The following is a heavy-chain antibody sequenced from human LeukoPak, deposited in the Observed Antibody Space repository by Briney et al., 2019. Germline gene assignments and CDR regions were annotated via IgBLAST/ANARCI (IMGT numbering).Heavy chain of an antibody. J-gene: IGHJ4*02. V-gene: IGHV4-39*07. CDR2: IYYTGST. CDR1: GGSISSSSYY. CDR3: ARVGTYGKVDY. D-gene: IGHD3-10*01. Sequence: SETLSLTCTVSGGSISSSSYYWGWIRQPPGKGLEWIGCIYYTGSTYYNPSLKSRVTISVDTSKNQFSLKLSSVTAADTAVYYCARVGTYGKVDYWGQGTLVTVSS.